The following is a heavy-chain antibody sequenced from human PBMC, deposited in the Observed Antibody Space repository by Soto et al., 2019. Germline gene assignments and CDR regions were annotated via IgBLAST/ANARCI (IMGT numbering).Heavy chain of an antibody. V-gene: IGHV1-69*02. J-gene: IGHJ3*02. Sequence: SVKVSCKASGGTFSSYTISWVQQAPGQGLEWMGRIIPILGIANYAQKFQGRVTITADKSTSTAYMELSSLRSEDTAVYYCARPIRRESLDAFDIWGQGTMVTVSS. CDR2: IIPILGIA. CDR3: ARPIRRESLDAFDI. CDR1: GGTFSSYT.